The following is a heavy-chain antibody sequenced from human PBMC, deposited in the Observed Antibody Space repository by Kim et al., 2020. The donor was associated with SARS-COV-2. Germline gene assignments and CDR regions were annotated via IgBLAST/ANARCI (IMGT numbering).Heavy chain of an antibody. J-gene: IGHJ6*02. D-gene: IGHD4-4*01. V-gene: IGHV1-2*02. CDR2: INPNSGGT. CDR3: ARDRDYSNYYYYYGMDV. Sequence: ASVKVSCKASGYTFTGYYMHWVRQDPGQGLEWMGWINPNSGGTNYAQKFQGRVTMTRDTSISTAYMELSRLRSDDTAVYYCARDRDYSNYYYYYGMDVWGQGTTVTVSS. CDR1: GYTFTGYY.